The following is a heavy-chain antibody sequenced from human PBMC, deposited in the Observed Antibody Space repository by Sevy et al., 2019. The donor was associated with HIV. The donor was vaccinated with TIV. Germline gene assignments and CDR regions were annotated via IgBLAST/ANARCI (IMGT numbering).Heavy chain of an antibody. CDR2: ISAYNGNT. CDR1: GYTFTSYG. D-gene: IGHD3-16*01. J-gene: IGHJ4*02. V-gene: IGHV1-18*04. Sequence: ASVKVSCKASGYTFTSYGISWVRQAPGQGLEWMGWISAYNGNTNYAQKLQGRVTTTTDTSTSTSYMELRSLGSDDTAVYYCARGEFPFGGVSDLDYWGQGTLVTVSS. CDR3: ARGEFPFGGVSDLDY.